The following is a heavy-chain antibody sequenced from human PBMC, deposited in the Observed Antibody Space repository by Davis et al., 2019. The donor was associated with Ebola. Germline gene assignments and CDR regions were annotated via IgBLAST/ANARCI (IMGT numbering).Heavy chain of an antibody. J-gene: IGHJ5*02. Sequence: ASVKVSCKASGYTFNTYGINWVRQAPGQGLEWMGWISAYNGNTNYAQKLQGRVSMTTDTSTSTAYMELRSLRSDDTAVYYCARDGSYYDTGDDSPWDQGTLITVSS. D-gene: IGHD3-16*01. CDR3: ARDGSYYDTGDDSP. CDR1: GYTFNTYG. V-gene: IGHV1-18*04. CDR2: ISAYNGNT.